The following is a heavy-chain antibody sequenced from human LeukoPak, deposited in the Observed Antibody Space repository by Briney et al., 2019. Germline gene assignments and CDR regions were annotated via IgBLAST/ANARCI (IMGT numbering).Heavy chain of an antibody. CDR2: ISGSGGST. CDR3: AKDGSIAVAGDFDY. V-gene: IGHV3-23*01. Sequence: GGSLRLSCAASGFTFSSYTMSWVRQAPGKGLEWVSAISGSGGSTYYADSVKGRFTISRDNSKNTLYPQMNSLRAEDTAVYYCAKDGSIAVAGDFDYWGQGTLVTVSS. D-gene: IGHD6-19*01. J-gene: IGHJ4*02. CDR1: GFTFSSYT.